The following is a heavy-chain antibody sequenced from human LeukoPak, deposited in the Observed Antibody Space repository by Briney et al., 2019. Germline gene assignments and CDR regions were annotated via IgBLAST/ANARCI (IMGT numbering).Heavy chain of an antibody. D-gene: IGHD6-19*01. CDR1: GFTFIKYS. CDR3: AKRSAESSGYFNH. CDR2: ITGSGAFT. V-gene: IGHV3-23*01. Sequence: GGSLRLSCAASGFTFIKYSMTWVRQAPGKGLEWVSSITGSGAFTDYADSVMGRFTISRDNAKNTLYLQMNSLRAEDTAVYYCAKRSAESSGYFNHWGQGILVTVSS. J-gene: IGHJ4*02.